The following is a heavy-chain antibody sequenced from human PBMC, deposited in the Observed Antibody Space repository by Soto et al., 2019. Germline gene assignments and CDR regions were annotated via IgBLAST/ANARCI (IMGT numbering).Heavy chain of an antibody. J-gene: IGHJ4*02. V-gene: IGHV4-34*01. Sequence: SETLSLTCTVYGGSFSGYYWSWIRQPPGKGLEWIGEINHSGSTNYNPSLKSRVTISVDTSKNQFSLKLSSVTAADTAVYYCARRMTNEDYWGQGTLVTVPQ. CDR1: GGSFSGYY. CDR2: INHSGST. CDR3: ARRMTNEDY. D-gene: IGHD4-17*01.